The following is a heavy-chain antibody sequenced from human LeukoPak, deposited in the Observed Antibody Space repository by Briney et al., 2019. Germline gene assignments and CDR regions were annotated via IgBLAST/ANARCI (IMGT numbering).Heavy chain of an antibody. CDR1: GFTFTNYG. V-gene: IGHV3-30*03. CDR3: ARDLSPVVRASPMGY. J-gene: IGHJ4*02. Sequence: GTSLRLSCAASGFTFTNYGMHWVRQAPGKGLEWVALITYDGYYKYYSDSVKGRFTISSDTSKNTLYLQMNSLRAEDTAVYYCARDLSPVVRASPMGYWGQGTLVTVSS. D-gene: IGHD3-10*01. CDR2: ITYDGYYK.